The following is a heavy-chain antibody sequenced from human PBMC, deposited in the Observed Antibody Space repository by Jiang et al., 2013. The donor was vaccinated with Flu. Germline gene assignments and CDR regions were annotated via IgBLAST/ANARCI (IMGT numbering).Heavy chain of an antibody. J-gene: IGHJ5*02. CDR1: GGSIISYY. D-gene: IGHD6-6*01. CDR3: ARHSSSSRGWFDP. CDR2: IYYSGIT. V-gene: IGHV4-59*08. Sequence: SGGSIISYYWSWIRKPPGKGPEWIGYIYYSGITNYNPSLRSRVTISVDTSKNQFSLKLSSVTAADTAVYYCARHSSSSRGWFDPWGQGTLVTVSS.